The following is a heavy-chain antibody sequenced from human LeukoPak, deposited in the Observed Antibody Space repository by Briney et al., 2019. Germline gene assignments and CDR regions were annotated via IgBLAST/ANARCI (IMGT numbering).Heavy chain of an antibody. V-gene: IGHV4-39*06. J-gene: IGHJ4*02. D-gene: IGHD2-15*01. CDR1: SGYISTSNYY. CDR2: ILYSGST. Sequence: SDPLSLTCTVSSGYISTSNYYWGWVRQPPGKALEWIGYILYSGSTYYSPSLKSRVTISLDTSRNQFPLKLNSVTAADTAIYYCARRCGRYCRCLSCLIYWGRGSQVTVSS. CDR3: ARRCGRYCRCLSCLIY.